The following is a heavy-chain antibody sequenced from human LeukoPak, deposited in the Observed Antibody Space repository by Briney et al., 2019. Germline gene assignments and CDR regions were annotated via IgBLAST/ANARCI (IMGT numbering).Heavy chain of an antibody. V-gene: IGHV4-34*01. Sequence: SETLSLTCAVYGGSFSGYYWSWIRQPPGKGPEWIGEINHSGSTNYNPSLKSRVSISADTSKNQFSLKLSSVTAADTAVYYCARTGETAMDSRGLFDYWGQGTLVTVSS. J-gene: IGHJ4*02. D-gene: IGHD5-18*01. CDR1: GGSFSGYY. CDR2: INHSGST. CDR3: ARTGETAMDSRGLFDY.